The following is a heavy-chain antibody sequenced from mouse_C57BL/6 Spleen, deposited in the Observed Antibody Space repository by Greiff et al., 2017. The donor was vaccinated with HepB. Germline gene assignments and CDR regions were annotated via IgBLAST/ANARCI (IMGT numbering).Heavy chain of an antibody. Sequence: EVQLQESGGGLVKPGGSLKLSCAASGFTFSDYGMHWVRQAPEKGLEWVAYISSGSSTIYYADTVKGRFTISRDNAKNTLFLQMTSLRSEDTAMYYCATSLDSSGYDWFAYWGQGTLVTVSA. CDR2: ISSGSSTI. CDR3: ATSLDSSGYDWFAY. D-gene: IGHD3-2*02. CDR1: GFTFSDYG. V-gene: IGHV5-17*01. J-gene: IGHJ3*01.